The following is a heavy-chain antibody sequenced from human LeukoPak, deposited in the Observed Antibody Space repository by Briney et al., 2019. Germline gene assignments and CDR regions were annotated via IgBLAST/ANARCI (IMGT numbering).Heavy chain of an antibody. Sequence: GGSLRLSCAASGFAFSSYSMNWVRQAPGKGLEWVSSISSSRYIYYTDSVKGRFTISRDDAKNSLYLQMNSLRAEDTALYYCARDLLLWFGELPSGGMDVWGQGTTVTVSS. J-gene: IGHJ6*02. CDR3: ARDLLLWFGELPSGGMDV. CDR1: GFAFSSYS. CDR2: ISSSRYI. D-gene: IGHD3-10*01. V-gene: IGHV3-21*01.